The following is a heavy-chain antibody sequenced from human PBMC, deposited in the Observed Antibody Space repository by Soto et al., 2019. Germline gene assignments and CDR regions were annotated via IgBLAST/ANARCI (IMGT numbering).Heavy chain of an antibody. V-gene: IGHV3-21*01. D-gene: IGHD3-10*01. J-gene: IGHJ3*02. CDR2: ISSSSSYI. CDR3: ARGEGSDAFDI. CDR1: EFTFSSYS. Sequence: EVQLVEAGGGLVKPGGSLRLSCAASEFTFSSYSMNWVRQAPGKGLEWVSSISSSSSYIYYADSVKGRFTISRDNAKNSLYLQMNSMRAEDTAVYYCARGEGSDAFDIWGQGTMVTVSS.